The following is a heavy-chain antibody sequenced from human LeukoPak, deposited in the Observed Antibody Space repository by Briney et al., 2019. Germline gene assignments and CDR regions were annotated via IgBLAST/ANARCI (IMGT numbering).Heavy chain of an antibody. CDR2: IKQDGSEK. Sequence: GGSLRLSCAASGLTFSNYWMTWVRQAPGKGLEWVANIKQDGSEKYYVDSVKGRFTISRDNAKNSLYLQMNSLRAEDTAVYYCARDTATVTYYYYMDVWGKGTTVTISS. V-gene: IGHV3-7*01. CDR3: ARDTATVTYYYYMDV. CDR1: GLTFSNYW. D-gene: IGHD4-17*01. J-gene: IGHJ6*03.